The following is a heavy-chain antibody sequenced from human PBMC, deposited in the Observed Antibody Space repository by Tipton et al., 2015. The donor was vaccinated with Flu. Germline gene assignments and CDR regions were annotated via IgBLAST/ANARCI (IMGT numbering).Heavy chain of an antibody. D-gene: IGHD6-19*01. CDR1: GFTFSSYA. CDR2: ISAGGGST. Sequence: LRFSCAASGFTFSSYAMSWVRQAPGKGLEWVSAISAGGGSTYYTDSVKGRFTISRDNSKNTLYLQMNSLRAEDTAVYYCAKISGARIGYFDNWGQGTLVTVSS. J-gene: IGHJ4*02. V-gene: IGHV3-23*01. CDR3: AKISGARIGYFDN.